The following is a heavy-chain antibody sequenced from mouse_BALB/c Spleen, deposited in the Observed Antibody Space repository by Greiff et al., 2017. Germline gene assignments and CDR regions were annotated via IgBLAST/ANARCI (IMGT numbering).Heavy chain of an antibody. CDR3: ARAGYGSSCDY. Sequence: DVKLVESGGGLVKPGGSLKLSCAASGFTFSSYAMSWVRQTPEKRLEWVASISSGGSTYYPDSVKGRFTISRDNARNILYLQMSSLRSEDTAMYYCARAGYGSSCDYWGQGTTLTVSS. D-gene: IGHD1-1*01. CDR1: GFTFSSYA. V-gene: IGHV5-6-5*01. J-gene: IGHJ2*01. CDR2: ISSGGST.